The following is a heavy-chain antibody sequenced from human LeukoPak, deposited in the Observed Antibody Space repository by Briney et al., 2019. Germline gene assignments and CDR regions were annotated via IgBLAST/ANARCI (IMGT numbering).Heavy chain of an antibody. CDR3: ARDYGSTAARGAAFDI. CDR1: GGSISSYY. CDR2: IYYSGST. V-gene: IGHV4-59*01. Sequence: SETLSLTCTVSGGSISSYYWSWIRQPPGKGLEWIGYIYYSGSTNYNPSLKSRVTISVDTSKNQFSLKLSSVTAADTAVYYCARDYGSTAARGAAFDIWGQGTMVTVSS. J-gene: IGHJ3*02. D-gene: IGHD6-6*01.